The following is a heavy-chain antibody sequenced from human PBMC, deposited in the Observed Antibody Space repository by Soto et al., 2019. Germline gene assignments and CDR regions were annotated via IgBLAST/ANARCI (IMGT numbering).Heavy chain of an antibody. CDR2: IYYSGST. V-gene: IGHV4-39*01. CDR1: GGSISSSSYY. CDR3: ARQLTMVRGVIYYYYGMDV. J-gene: IGHJ6*02. D-gene: IGHD3-10*01. Sequence: SETLSLTCTVSGGSISSSSYYWGWIRQPPGKGLEWIGSIYYSGSTYYNPSLKSRVTISVDTSKNQFSLKLSSVTAADTAVYYCARQLTMVRGVIYYYYGMDVWGQGTTVTVSS.